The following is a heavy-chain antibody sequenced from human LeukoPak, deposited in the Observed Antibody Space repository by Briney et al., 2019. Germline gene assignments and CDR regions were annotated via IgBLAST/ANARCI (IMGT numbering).Heavy chain of an antibody. CDR2: ITDNGGSS. Sequence: GGSLRLSCAAPIFTFKTYVMAWVRQAPGQGLEWVSSITDNGGSSYYADSVKGRFAISRDNSKNTLYLQMSSLRAEDTAVYCCAGAVTTWPYGMDFWGQGTTVTVSS. D-gene: IGHD1-26*01. J-gene: IGHJ6*02. CDR1: IFTFKTYV. CDR3: AGAVTTWPYGMDF. V-gene: IGHV3-23*01.